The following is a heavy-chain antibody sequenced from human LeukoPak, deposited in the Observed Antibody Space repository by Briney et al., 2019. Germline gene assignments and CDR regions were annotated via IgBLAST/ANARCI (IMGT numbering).Heavy chain of an antibody. Sequence: GGSLRLSCAASGFSFNIHAMTWVRQAPGKGLEWVAVIGGPDDTHYADSVKGRFAVSRDDSTNTVFLQMNSLRADDSAIYYCAKDATPRNSVWDYFDYWGQGTLGTVSS. CDR3: AKDATPRNSVWDYFDY. CDR2: IGGPDDT. V-gene: IGHV3-23*01. CDR1: GFSFNIHA. J-gene: IGHJ4*02. D-gene: IGHD7-27*01.